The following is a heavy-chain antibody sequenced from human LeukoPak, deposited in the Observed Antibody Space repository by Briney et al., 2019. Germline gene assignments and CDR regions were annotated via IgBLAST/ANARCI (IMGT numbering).Heavy chain of an antibody. CDR1: GFTVSSNY. J-gene: IGHJ4*02. CDR3: ASRSYSSSSRDY. D-gene: IGHD6-6*01. Sequence: PGGSLTLSCAASGFTVSSNYMSWVRQAPGKGLEWVSVIYSGGSTYYADSVKGRFTISRDNSKNTLYLQMNSLRAEDTAVYYCASRSYSSSSRDYWGQGTLVTVSS. V-gene: IGHV3-53*01. CDR2: IYSGGST.